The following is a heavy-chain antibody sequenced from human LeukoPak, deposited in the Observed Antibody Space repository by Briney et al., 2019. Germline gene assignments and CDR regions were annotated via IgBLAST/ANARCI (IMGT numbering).Heavy chain of an antibody. CDR1: GFTFSRYA. J-gene: IGHJ6*03. Sequence: GGSLRLSCAASGFTFSRYAMHWVRQAPGKGLEWVAVISYDGSNKYYADSVKGRFTISRDNSKNTLYLQMNSLRAEDTAVYYCARDGIYCSSTSCYMGYYYMDVWGKGTTVTVSS. V-gene: IGHV3-30*01. D-gene: IGHD2-2*01. CDR2: ISYDGSNK. CDR3: ARDGIYCSSTSCYMGYYYMDV.